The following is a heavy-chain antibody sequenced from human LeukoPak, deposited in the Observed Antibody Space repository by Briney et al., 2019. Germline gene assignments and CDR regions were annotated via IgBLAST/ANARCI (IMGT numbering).Heavy chain of an antibody. D-gene: IGHD6-6*01. CDR1: GFTFSSYG. CDR2: ISYDGSNK. Sequence: GGSLRLSCAASGFTFSSYGMHWVRQAPGKGLEWVAVISYDGSNKYYADSVKGRFTISRDNSKNTLYLQMNSLRAEDTAVYYCATEGSSSRFDYWGQGTLVTVSS. V-gene: IGHV3-30*03. CDR3: ATEGSSSRFDY. J-gene: IGHJ4*02.